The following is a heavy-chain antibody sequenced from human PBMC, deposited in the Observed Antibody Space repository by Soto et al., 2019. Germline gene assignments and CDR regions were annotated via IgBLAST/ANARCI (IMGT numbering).Heavy chain of an antibody. J-gene: IGHJ6*02. V-gene: IGHV4-31*03. CDR2: IYYSGST. Sequence: QVQLQESGPGLVKPSQTLSLTCTVSGGSISSGGYYWRWIRQHPGKGLEWIGYIYYSGSTYYNPSLKSRVTKSVDTSKNQFSLKLSSVTAADTAVYYCARVRGEGMGATLYYYYGMDVWGQGTTVTVSS. CDR3: ARVRGEGMGATLYYYYGMDV. D-gene: IGHD1-26*01. CDR1: GGSISSGGYY.